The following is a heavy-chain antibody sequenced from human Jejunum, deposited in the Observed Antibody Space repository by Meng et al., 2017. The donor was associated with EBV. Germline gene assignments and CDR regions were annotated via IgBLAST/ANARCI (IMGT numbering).Heavy chain of an antibody. CDR2: IYYSGSP. D-gene: IGHD2-21*02. Sequence: GSVTHWPSRSLRCLVLGPSFVRRIWWSWVAQSQERGLDWIGEIYYSGSPNYNPSLKSLVTILVDRSENHFSLHLSSVTAADTAVYYCVRGGDYCLVYWGQGTLVTVSS. CDR3: VRGGDYCLVY. V-gene: IGHV4/OR15-8*01. J-gene: IGHJ4*02. CDR1: GPSFVRRIW.